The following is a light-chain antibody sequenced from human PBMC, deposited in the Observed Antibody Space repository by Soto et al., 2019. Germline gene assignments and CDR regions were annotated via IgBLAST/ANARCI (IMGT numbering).Light chain of an antibody. J-gene: IGKJ2*01. CDR2: DAS. CDR3: QHYNTWPPYT. V-gene: IGKV3-15*01. CDR1: QSVSSN. Sequence: EIVMTQSPGTLAVSPGETVTLSCRASQSVSSNLAWYQQKSGQAPSLLIYDASTRATGIPARFSGSGSGTEFTLIISSLQSEDSAVYYCQHYNTWPPYTFGQGTNLEI.